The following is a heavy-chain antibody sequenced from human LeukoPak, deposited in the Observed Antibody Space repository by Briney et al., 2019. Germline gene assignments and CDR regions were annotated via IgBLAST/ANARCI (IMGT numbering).Heavy chain of an antibody. Sequence: ASVKVSCTASGYTFTSYYMHWVRQAPGQGLEWMGLINPSGGSTSYAQKFQGRVTMTRDTSTSTFYMELSSLRSEETVVYYCARAQVIDYYDSGGYPYNWFDPCGQGNLVTVSS. CDR1: GYTFTSYY. CDR2: INPSGGST. CDR3: ARAQVIDYYDSGGYPYNWFDP. V-gene: IGHV1-46*01. J-gene: IGHJ5*02. D-gene: IGHD3-22*01.